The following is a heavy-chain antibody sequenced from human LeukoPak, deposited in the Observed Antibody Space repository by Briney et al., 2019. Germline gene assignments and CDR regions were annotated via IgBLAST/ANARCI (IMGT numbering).Heavy chain of an antibody. D-gene: IGHD6-19*01. Sequence: SVKVSCKASGGTFSSYAISWVRQAPGQGLEWMGRIIPILGIANYAQKFQGRVTITSDKSTSTAYMELSSLRSEDTAVYYCARDQAGATYSSGWYPSGGFDPWGQGTLVTVSS. CDR3: ARDQAGATYSSGWYPSGGFDP. V-gene: IGHV1-69*04. CDR1: GGTFSSYA. J-gene: IGHJ5*02. CDR2: IIPILGIA.